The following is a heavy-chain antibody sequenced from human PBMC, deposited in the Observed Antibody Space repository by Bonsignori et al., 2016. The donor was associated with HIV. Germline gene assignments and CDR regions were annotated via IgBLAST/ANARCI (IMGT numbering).Heavy chain of an antibody. CDR3: ARWQLGSWGY. CDR2: IDHSGNS. J-gene: IGHJ4*02. Sequence: SETLSLTCAVYGGSFSGYYWSWIRQTSGRRLEWLGDIDHSGNSNYNPSLKSRVTMSVDTSKNQFSLNVTSVTAADTAVYYCARWQLGSWGYWGQGSLVTVSS. D-gene: IGHD6-6*01. CDR1: GGSFSGYY. V-gene: IGHV4-34*01.